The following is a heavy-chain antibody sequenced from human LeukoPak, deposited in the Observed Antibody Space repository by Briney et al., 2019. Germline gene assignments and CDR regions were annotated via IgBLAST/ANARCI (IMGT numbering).Heavy chain of an antibody. CDR3: ARASYDILTGYSARYSYYYGMDV. V-gene: IGHV4-31*03. Sequence: SETLSLTCTVSGGSISSGGYYWSWIRQHPGKGLEWIGYIYYSGSTYYHPSLKSRVTISVDTSKNQFSLKLSSVTAADTAVYYCARASYDILTGYSARYSYYYGMDVWGQGTTVTVSS. J-gene: IGHJ6*02. D-gene: IGHD3-9*01. CDR1: GGSISSGGYY. CDR2: IYYSGST.